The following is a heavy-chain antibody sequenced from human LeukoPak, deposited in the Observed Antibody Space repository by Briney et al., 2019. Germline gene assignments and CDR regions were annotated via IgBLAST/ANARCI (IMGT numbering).Heavy chain of an antibody. CDR2: IKQDGSEK. J-gene: IGHJ4*02. CDR1: GFTFNNYW. CDR3: ARDCSGNTCYRAGY. Sequence: GGSLRLSCAASGFTFNNYWMSWVRQARGKGLEWVANIKQDGSEKYYVDSVKGRFTISRDNAKNSLYLQMNSLRSEDTAVYYCARDCSGNTCYRAGYWGQGTLVTVSS. D-gene: IGHD2-2*01. V-gene: IGHV3-7*01.